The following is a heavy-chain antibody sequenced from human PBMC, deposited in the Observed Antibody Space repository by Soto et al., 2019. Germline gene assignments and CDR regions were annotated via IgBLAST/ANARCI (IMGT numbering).Heavy chain of an antibody. Sequence: QPGGSLRLSCAASGFSFSISPMHWVRQAPGKGPERVALISYDGTNKFYADSVKGRFTISRDNSKSTLYLQVDSLRPEDAAVYYCARDPKTSGGQNWAFNYFDSWGQGTLVTVSS. D-gene: IGHD7-27*01. CDR2: ISYDGTNK. J-gene: IGHJ4*02. V-gene: IGHV3-30-3*01. CDR1: GFSFSISP. CDR3: ARDPKTSGGQNWAFNYFDS.